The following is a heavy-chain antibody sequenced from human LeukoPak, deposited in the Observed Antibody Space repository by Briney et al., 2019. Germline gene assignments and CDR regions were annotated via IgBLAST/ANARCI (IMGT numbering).Heavy chain of an antibody. D-gene: IGHD4-23*01. Sequence: PGGSLRLSCAASEFTFSNYWMHWVRQAPGKGLVWVSRINSDGSSTSYADSVKGRFTISRDNAKNTLYLQMNSLRAEDTAVYYCTRGVTYFDYWGQGTLVTVSS. V-gene: IGHV3-74*01. CDR2: INSDGSST. J-gene: IGHJ4*02. CDR1: EFTFSNYW. CDR3: TRGVTYFDY.